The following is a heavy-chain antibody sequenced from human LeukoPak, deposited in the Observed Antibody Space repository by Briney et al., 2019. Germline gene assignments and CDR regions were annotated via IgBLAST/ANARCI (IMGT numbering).Heavy chain of an antibody. J-gene: IGHJ2*01. V-gene: IGHV4-4*07. D-gene: IGHD2-2*01. CDR2: IYSSGST. Sequence: SETLSLTCAVSGGTFRGYYWSWIRQPAGKGLEWIGRIYSSGSTNYNPSLESRVTMSVDTSKNQFSLKLSSVTAADTAVYYCARGQYHLLYWYFDLWGRGTLVTVSS. CDR3: ARGQYHLLYWYFDL. CDR1: GGTFRGYY.